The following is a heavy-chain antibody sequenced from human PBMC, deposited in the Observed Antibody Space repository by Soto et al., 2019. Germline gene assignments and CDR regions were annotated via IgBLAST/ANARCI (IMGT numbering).Heavy chain of an antibody. CDR3: ARTDSLGYYTY. J-gene: IGHJ4*02. V-gene: IGHV4-38-2*01. D-gene: IGHD3-3*01. CDR1: VGSISSGYH. CDR2: IYHSGTT. Sequence: SETLSLTCAFSVGSISSGYHWAWIRQPPGKGLEWVASIYHSGTTYYNPSLTSRVTISVDTSKNQFSLKLSSVTAADSAVYYYARTDSLGYYTYWGQGTLVTVSS.